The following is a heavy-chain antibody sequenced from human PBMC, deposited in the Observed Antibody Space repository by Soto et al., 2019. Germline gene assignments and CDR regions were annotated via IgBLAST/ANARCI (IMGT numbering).Heavy chain of an antibody. CDR2: INHSGST. V-gene: IGHV4-34*01. D-gene: IGHD5-12*01. J-gene: IGHJ4*02. CDR1: GGSFSGYY. CDR3: ARGGFLVATIRRFDY. Sequence: PSETLSLTCAVYGGSFSGYYWSGIHQPPGKGLEWIGEINHSGSTNYNPSLKSRVTISVDTSKNQFSLKLSSVTAADTAVYYCARGGFLVATIRRFDYWGQGTLVTVPS.